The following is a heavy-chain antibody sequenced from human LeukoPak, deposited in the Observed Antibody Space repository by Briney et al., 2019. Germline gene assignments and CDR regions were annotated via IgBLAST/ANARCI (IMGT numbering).Heavy chain of an antibody. D-gene: IGHD6-19*01. J-gene: IGHJ4*02. CDR2: ISAYNGNT. Sequence: ASVKVSCKASGYTFTTYGISWVRQAPGQGLEWMGWISAYNGNTNYAQKLQGRVTLTTDTSTSTAYMELSRLRSDDTAVYYCARGGRGPRIAVAGTVFYYWGQGTLVTVSS. CDR1: GYTFTTYG. CDR3: ARGGRGPRIAVAGTVFYY. V-gene: IGHV1-18*01.